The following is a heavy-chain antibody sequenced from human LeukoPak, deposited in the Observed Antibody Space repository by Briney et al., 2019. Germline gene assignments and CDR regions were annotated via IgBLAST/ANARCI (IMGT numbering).Heavy chain of an antibody. Sequence: SETLSLACAVYGGSFSGYYWSWIRQPPGKGLEWIGEINHSGSTNYSPSLESRVTISVDTSKNQFSLKLSSVTAADTAVYYCARGRWVVVAATHEYFQHWGQGTLVTVSS. D-gene: IGHD2-15*01. J-gene: IGHJ1*01. CDR1: GGSFSGYY. CDR2: INHSGST. V-gene: IGHV4-34*01. CDR3: ARGRWVVVAATHEYFQH.